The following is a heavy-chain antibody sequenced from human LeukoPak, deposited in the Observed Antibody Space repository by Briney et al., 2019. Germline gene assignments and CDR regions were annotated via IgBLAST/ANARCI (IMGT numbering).Heavy chain of an antibody. V-gene: IGHV1-69*05. Sequence: SVKVSCKASGGTFSSYAISWVRQAPGQGLEWMGGIIPIFGTANYAQKFQGRVTITTDESTSTAYMELSSLRSEDTAMYYCARELVDTAIVDYWGQGTLVTVSS. CDR2: IIPIFGTA. CDR1: GGTFSSYA. CDR3: ARELVDTAIVDY. J-gene: IGHJ4*02. D-gene: IGHD5-18*01.